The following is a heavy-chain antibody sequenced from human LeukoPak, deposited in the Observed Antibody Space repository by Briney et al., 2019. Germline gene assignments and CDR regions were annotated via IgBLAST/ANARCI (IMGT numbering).Heavy chain of an antibody. J-gene: IGHJ4*02. Sequence: ASVKVSCKASGGTFSNYAISWVRQAPGQGLEWMGRIIPIFGIANYAQKFQGRVTITADKSTSTAYMELSSLRSEDTAVYYCARDESLGEPVYWGQGTLVTVSS. CDR1: GGTFSNYA. V-gene: IGHV1-69*04. CDR2: IIPIFGIA. CDR3: ARDESLGEPVY. D-gene: IGHD3-16*01.